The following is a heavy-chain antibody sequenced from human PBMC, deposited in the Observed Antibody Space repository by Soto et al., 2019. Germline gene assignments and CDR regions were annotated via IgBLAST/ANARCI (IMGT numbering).Heavy chain of an antibody. CDR3: ARRYGYSFDY. Sequence: KPSETLSLTCTVSGGSISSYYWRWIRQPPGKGLEWIGYIYYSGSTNYNPSLKSRVTISVDTSKNQFSLKLSSVTAADTAVYYCARRYGYSFDYWGQGTLVTVSS. V-gene: IGHV4-59*08. CDR2: IYYSGST. CDR1: GGSISSYY. J-gene: IGHJ4*02. D-gene: IGHD1-1*01.